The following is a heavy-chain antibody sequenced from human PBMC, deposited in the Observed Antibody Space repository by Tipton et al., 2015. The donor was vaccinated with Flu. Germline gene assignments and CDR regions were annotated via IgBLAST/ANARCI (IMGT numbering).Heavy chain of an antibody. CDR1: GDSVGSHF. CDR2: THNSGIT. D-gene: IGHD6-6*01. J-gene: IGHJ5*02. CDR3: ARAPSGGSSIAARPNWFDP. Sequence: TLSLTCTVSGDSVGSHFWNWIRQPPGKELEWIGYTHNSGITTYNPSLKSRVTVSLDTSKNQFSLKLSSVTAADTAVYYCARAPSGGSSIAARPNWFDPWGQGTLVTVSS. V-gene: IGHV4-59*02.